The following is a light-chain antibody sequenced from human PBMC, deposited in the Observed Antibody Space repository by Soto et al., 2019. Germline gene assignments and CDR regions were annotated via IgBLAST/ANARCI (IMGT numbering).Light chain of an antibody. V-gene: IGLV2-23*01. J-gene: IGLJ3*02. CDR1: SSDVGSYNL. CDR3: CSYAGSSTLV. CDR2: EDS. Sequence: QSALTQPASVSGSPGQSITISCTGSSSDVGSYNLVSWYQQHPGKAPKVVIYEDSKRPSGVSNHFSGSKSGNTASLTISGIQAEDEAVYYCCSYAGSSTLVFGGGTKLTVL.